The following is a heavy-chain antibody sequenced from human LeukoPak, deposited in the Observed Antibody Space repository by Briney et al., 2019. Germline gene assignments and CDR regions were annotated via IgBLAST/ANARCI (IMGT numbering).Heavy chain of an antibody. CDR1: GFTFSSYG. CDR2: IWYDGSNK. D-gene: IGHD5-18*01. J-gene: IGHJ4*02. V-gene: IGHV3-33*01. Sequence: GGSPRLSCAASGFTFSSYGMHWVRQAPGKGLEWVAVIWYDGSNKYYADSVKGRFTISRDNSKNTLYLQMNSLRAEDTAVYYCARDAGDTAMVNYFDYWGQGTLVTVSS. CDR3: ARDAGDTAMVNYFDY.